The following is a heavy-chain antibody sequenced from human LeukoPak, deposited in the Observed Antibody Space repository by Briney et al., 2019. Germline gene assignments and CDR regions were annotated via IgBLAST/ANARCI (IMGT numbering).Heavy chain of an antibody. V-gene: IGHV1-46*01. CDR2: INPSGGST. Sequence: ASVKVSCKASGYTFTSYYMHWVRQAPGQGLEWMGIINPSGGSTSYAQKFQGRVTITADESTSTAYMELSSLRSEDTAVYYCAREKDIVFDYWGQGTLVTVSS. D-gene: IGHD2-15*01. J-gene: IGHJ4*02. CDR1: GYTFTSYY. CDR3: AREKDIVFDY.